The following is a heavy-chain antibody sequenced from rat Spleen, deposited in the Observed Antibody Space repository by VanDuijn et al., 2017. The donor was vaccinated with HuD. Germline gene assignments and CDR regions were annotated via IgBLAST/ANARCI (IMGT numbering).Heavy chain of an antibody. CDR2: ITNTGGSI. Sequence: EVQLVESGGGLVQPGRSLKLSCAASGFTFSSFSMAWVRQAPGKGLEWVASITNTGGSIYYPDSVKGRFTISRDNAQNTLYLQMNSLRSEDTATYYCARHRSYYSSYVYAFDYWGQGVMVTVSS. CDR3: ARHRSYYSSYVYAFDY. J-gene: IGHJ2*01. CDR1: GFTFSSFS. V-gene: IGHV5-31*01. D-gene: IGHD1-2*01.